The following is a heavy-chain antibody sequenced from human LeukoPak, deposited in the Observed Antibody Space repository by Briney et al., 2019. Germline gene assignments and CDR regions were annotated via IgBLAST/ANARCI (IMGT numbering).Heavy chain of an antibody. J-gene: IGHJ4*02. D-gene: IGHD3-22*01. CDR2: INPSGGST. Sequence: ASVKVSCKASGGTLSSYAISWVRQAPGQGLEWMGIINPSGGSTSYAQKFQGRVTMTRDMSTSTVYMELSSLRSEDTAVYYCATSLGVVITSFDYWGQGTLVTVSS. V-gene: IGHV1-46*01. CDR1: GGTLSSYA. CDR3: ATSLGVVITSFDY.